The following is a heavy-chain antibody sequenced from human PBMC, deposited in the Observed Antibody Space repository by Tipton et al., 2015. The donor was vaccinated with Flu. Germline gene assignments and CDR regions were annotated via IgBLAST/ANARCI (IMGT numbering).Heavy chain of an antibody. J-gene: IGHJ4*02. D-gene: IGHD6-13*01. CDR2: IYHSGST. Sequence: TLSLTCAVSGYSISSGYYWGWIRQPPGKGLEWIGSIYHSGSTYYNPSLKSRVTISVDTSKNQFSLKLSSVTAADTAVYYCARKVTNSRHSWNYIDYWGQGTLVTVSS. CDR3: ARKVTNSRHSWNYIDY. V-gene: IGHV4-38-2*01. CDR1: GYSISSGYY.